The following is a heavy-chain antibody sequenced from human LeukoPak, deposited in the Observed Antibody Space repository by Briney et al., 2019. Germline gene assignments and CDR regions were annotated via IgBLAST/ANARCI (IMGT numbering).Heavy chain of an antibody. CDR1: GYSISSGYY. Sequence: SETLSLTCTVAGYSISSGYYWGWIRQPPGKGLAWIGSIYHSGSTYYSPSLKSRGAVSVDTSKNQFSLKLSSVTAADTAVYYCAREVVNWFDPWGQGTLVTVSS. J-gene: IGHJ5*02. CDR2: IYHSGST. D-gene: IGHD2-15*01. V-gene: IGHV4-38-2*02. CDR3: AREVVNWFDP.